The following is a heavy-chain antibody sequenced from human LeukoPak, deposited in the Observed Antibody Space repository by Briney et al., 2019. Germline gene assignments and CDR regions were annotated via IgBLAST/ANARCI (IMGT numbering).Heavy chain of an antibody. CDR3: AKDSSSYDWGYMDV. Sequence: GGSLRLSCTASGFTLTNHAVSWVRQAPGKGLEWVSAEGSAGGTYYADPVKGRFTISRDNSKNTLYLQMNSLRAEDTAVYYCAKDSSSYDWGYMDVWGKGTTVTISS. J-gene: IGHJ6*03. V-gene: IGHV3-23*01. D-gene: IGHD3-22*01. CDR1: GFTLTNHA. CDR2: EGSAGGT.